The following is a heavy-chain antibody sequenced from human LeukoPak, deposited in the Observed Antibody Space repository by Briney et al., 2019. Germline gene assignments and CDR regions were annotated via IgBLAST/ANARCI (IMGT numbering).Heavy chain of an antibody. Sequence: GGSLRLSCAASGFTSMNYAMNWVRQAPGKGLEWVSVLIGSSGSTDYADSVKGRFTISRDTSKNTVFLQMNSLRAEDTAIYYCARVIRAAPGKGYFDYWGQGTLVTVAS. J-gene: IGHJ4*02. CDR2: LIGSSGST. CDR1: GFTSMNYA. CDR3: ARVIRAAPGKGYFDY. D-gene: IGHD6-13*01. V-gene: IGHV3-23*01.